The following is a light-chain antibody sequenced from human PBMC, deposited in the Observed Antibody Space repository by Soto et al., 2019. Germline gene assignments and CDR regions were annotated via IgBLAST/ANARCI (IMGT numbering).Light chain of an antibody. CDR2: DAS. CDR3: QQNYNIPIT. V-gene: IGKV1-39*01. CDR1: QTITRW. Sequence: DIQMTQSPSTLSASVGDRVTITCRASQTITRWMAWYQQKPGKAPKLLIYDASTLQSGVPPRFSGSGSGTDFTLTINSLQPEDFGTYYCQQNYNIPITFGPGTRLEIK. J-gene: IGKJ5*01.